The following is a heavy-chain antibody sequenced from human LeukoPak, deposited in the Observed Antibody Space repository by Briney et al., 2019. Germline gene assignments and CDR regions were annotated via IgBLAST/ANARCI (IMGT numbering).Heavy chain of an antibody. CDR2: IRYDGSNK. CDR1: GFTFSGYG. CDR3: AKDVGTTRSFDL. D-gene: IGHD1-14*01. V-gene: IGHV3-30*02. Sequence: GGSLRLSCTASGFTFSGYGIHWVRQAPGKGLEWAAFIRYDGSNKYYPDSVKGRFTISRDNSKNTVYLQMNSLRAEDTAVYYCAKDVGTTRSFDLWGQGTMVTVSS. J-gene: IGHJ3*01.